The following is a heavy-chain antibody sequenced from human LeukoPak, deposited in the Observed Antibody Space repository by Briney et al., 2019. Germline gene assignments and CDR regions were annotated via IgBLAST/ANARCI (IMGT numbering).Heavy chain of an antibody. Sequence: PSQSLSLTCRVYTGSITTRCWYCGRLRDPPGKGLEWIGRIFYSGATHSNPCLRSRLTISVDTSKNQFSLKLGSVTAADAAVYYCATLNVDSWYIDNWGQGTLVTVSS. J-gene: IGHJ4*02. D-gene: IGHD2-15*01. CDR3: ATLNVDSWYIDN. V-gene: IGHV4-39*01. CDR2: IFYSGAT. CDR1: TGSITTRCWY.